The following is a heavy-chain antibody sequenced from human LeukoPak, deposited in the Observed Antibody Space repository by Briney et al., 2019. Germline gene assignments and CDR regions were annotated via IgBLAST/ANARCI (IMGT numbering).Heavy chain of an antibody. J-gene: IGHJ4*02. CDR1: GYTSTSYG. D-gene: IGHD2-2*02. Sequence: ASVKVSCKASGYTSTSYGISWVRQAPGQGLEWMGWISAYNGNTNYAQKLQGRVIMTTDTSTSTAYMELRSLRSDDTAVYYCARDGTIYCSSTSCYKGIDYWGQGTLVTVSS. CDR3: ARDGTIYCSSTSCYKGIDY. CDR2: ISAYNGNT. V-gene: IGHV1-18*01.